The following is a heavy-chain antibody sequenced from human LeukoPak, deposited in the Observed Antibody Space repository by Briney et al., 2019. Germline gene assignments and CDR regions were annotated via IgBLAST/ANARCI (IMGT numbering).Heavy chain of an antibody. CDR2: IYGGGST. Sequence: WSVRLSCAASGFTFSRYPMHWVRQAPGKGLAWVSVIYGGGSTYYADSVKGRFTISGDNSKNTLYLQMNSLRAEDTAVYYCATLAVAGAENAFDFWGLGTMVTVSS. CDR1: GFTFSRYP. V-gene: IGHV3-66*01. J-gene: IGHJ3*01. D-gene: IGHD6-19*01. CDR3: ATLAVAGAENAFDF.